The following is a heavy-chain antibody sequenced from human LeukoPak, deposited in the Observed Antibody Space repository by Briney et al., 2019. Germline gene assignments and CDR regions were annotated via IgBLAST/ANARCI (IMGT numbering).Heavy chain of an antibody. CDR3: ARHHGSGTTQNGMDV. CDR1: GYSFTSYW. J-gene: IGHJ6*02. V-gene: IGHV5-51*01. CDR2: IYPGDSDT. Sequence: GESLQISCQGSGYSFTSYWIGWVRQMPGKGLEWMGIIYPGDSDTRYSPSFQGQVTISADKSISTAYLQWSSLKASDTAMYYCARHHGSGTTQNGMDVWGQGTTVTVSS. D-gene: IGHD3-10*01.